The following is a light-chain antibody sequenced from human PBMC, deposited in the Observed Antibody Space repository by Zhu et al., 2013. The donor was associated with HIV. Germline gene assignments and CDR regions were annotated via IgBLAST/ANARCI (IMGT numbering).Light chain of an antibody. CDR1: QSVTSSY. V-gene: IGKV3-20*01. CDR2: GAS. Sequence: EIVLTQSPGTLSLSPGERATLSCRASQSVTSSYLAWYQQRLGQSPRLLIYGASTRATDIPDRFSGRGSGTDFTLTISRLEPEDFAVYYCQQYGNSPPYSFGQGTKLEIK. J-gene: IGKJ2*03. CDR3: QQYGNSPPYS.